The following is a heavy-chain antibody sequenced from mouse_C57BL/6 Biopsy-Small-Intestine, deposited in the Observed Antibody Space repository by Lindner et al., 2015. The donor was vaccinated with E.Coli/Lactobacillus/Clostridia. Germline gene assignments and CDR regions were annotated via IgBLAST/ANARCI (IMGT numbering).Heavy chain of an antibody. Sequence: SVKVSCKASGYGFTSHYIHWVRQAPGVGLEWMGIINPSGGTTTYAQNFQGKVTMTMDTSTTTAYLEVSSLTSEDTAVYYCAKGLYGYGLLDNWGQGTLVTVSS. V-gene: IGHV1-64*01. CDR3: AKGLYGYGLLDN. D-gene: IGHD1-2*01. CDR1: GYGFTSHY. J-gene: IGHJ4*01. CDR2: INPSGGTT.